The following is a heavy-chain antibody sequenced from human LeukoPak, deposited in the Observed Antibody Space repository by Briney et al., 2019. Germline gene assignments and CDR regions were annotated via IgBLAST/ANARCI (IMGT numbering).Heavy chain of an antibody. CDR2: ISASGGDT. J-gene: IGHJ4*02. D-gene: IGHD2-21*02. V-gene: IGHV3-23*01. CDR3: TKDPHAVATPRVY. CDR1: GITFSNHA. Sequence: GSLRLSCAAPGITFSNHAMIWVRQAPGGGLEWVSSISASGGDTYYLDSVTGRFTISRDNSKNTLYLQMNSLKAEDTAIYYCTKDPHAVATPRVYWGQGILVTVSS.